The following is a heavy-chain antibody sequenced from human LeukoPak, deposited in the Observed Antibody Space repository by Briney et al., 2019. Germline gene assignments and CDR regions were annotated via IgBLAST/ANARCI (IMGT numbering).Heavy chain of an antibody. CDR2: INPNSGGT. D-gene: IGHD1-26*01. V-gene: IGHV1-2*02. J-gene: IGHJ5*02. CDR3: ARGIVGATLNWFDP. Sequence: ASVKVSCKASGYTFTGYYMHWVRQAPGQALEWMGWINPNSGGTNYAQKFQGRVTMTRDTSISTAYMELSRLRSDDTAVYYCARGIVGATLNWFDPWGQGTLVTVSS. CDR1: GYTFTGYY.